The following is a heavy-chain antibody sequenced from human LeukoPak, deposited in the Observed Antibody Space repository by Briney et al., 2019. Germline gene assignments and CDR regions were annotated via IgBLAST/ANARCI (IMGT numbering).Heavy chain of an antibody. D-gene: IGHD3-3*01. CDR3: ANLRFLEWYLDY. CDR2: FDPEDGET. CDR1: GYTRTELS. Sequence: ASVKVSCKVSGYTRTELSMHWVRQAPGKGLEWMGGFDPEDGETIYAQKFQGRVTMTEDTSTDTAYMELSSLRSEDTAVYYCANLRFLEWYLDYWGQGTLVTVSS. J-gene: IGHJ4*02. V-gene: IGHV1-24*01.